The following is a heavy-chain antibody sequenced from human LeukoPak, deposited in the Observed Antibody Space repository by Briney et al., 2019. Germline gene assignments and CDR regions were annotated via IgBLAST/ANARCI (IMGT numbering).Heavy chain of an antibody. CDR1: GLSFSSYS. CDR3: ATPLQSTVESSWVLDY. CDR2: IRISSRYI. Sequence: PGGSLRLSCAASGLSFSSYSMNCVLQAPVHGLERLSSIRISSRYIYYADSEMGRFTISRDNAKNSLYLQMNRLRAESTALSYCATPLQSTVESSWVLDYRPQGTLFAVSS. V-gene: IGHV3-21*01. D-gene: IGHD6-13*01. J-gene: IGHJ4*02.